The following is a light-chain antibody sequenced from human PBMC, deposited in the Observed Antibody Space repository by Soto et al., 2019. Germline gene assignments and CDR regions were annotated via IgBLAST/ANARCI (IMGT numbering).Light chain of an antibody. J-gene: IGKJ4*01. CDR1: QSVAFVSNNKNY. CDR3: QQYFSFPT. V-gene: IGKV4-1*01. Sequence: DIVMTQSPDSLAVSLGERATINCKSSQSVAFVSNNKNYLAWYQQRPGQPPRLLFYWASTRESGVPDRFSASGAETDFTLTISSLQAEDVAVYYCQQYFSFPTFGGGTTVEIQ. CDR2: WAS.